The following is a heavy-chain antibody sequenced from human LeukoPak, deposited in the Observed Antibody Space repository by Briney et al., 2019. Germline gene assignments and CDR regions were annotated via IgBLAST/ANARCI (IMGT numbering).Heavy chain of an antibody. V-gene: IGHV3-49*04. CDR1: GFTFGDYA. Sequence: QPGRSLRLSCTASGFTFGDYAMSWVRRAPGKGLEWVGFIRSKAYGVTTEYAASVKGRFTISRDDSKSIAYLQMNSLKTEDTAVYYCTQTKIRFLEWFIFDYWGQGTLVTVSP. CDR3: TQTKIRFLEWFIFDY. CDR2: IRSKAYGVTT. J-gene: IGHJ4*02. D-gene: IGHD3-3*01.